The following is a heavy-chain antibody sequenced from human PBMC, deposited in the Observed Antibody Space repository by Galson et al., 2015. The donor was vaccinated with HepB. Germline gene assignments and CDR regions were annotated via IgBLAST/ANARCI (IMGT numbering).Heavy chain of an antibody. CDR2: IYYSGST. Sequence: SETLSLTCTVSGGSISSYYWSWIRQPPGKGLEWIGYIYYSGSTNYNPSLKSRVTISVDTSKNQFSLKLSSVTAADTAVYYCARGWRLQSLWYFDYWGQGTLVTVSS. J-gene: IGHJ4*02. CDR3: ARGWRLQSLWYFDY. CDR1: GGSISSYY. D-gene: IGHD5-24*01. V-gene: IGHV4-59*01.